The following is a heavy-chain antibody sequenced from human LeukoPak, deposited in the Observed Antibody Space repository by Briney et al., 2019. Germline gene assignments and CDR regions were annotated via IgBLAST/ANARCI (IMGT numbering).Heavy chain of an antibody. CDR3: ARGGTYSSSSLGDY. D-gene: IGHD6-6*01. CDR1: GFTFSNYA. J-gene: IGHJ4*02. Sequence: GGSLRLSCAASGFTFSNYAMHWVRQAPGKGLEFVSTISSNGGSKHYASSVKDRFIISRDNSENTLYLQMGSLRAEDMAVYYCARGGTYSSSSLGDYWGQETLVTVSS. V-gene: IGHV3-64*01. CDR2: ISSNGGSK.